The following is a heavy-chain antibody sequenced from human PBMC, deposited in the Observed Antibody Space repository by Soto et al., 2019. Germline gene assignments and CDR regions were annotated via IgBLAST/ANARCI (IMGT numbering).Heavy chain of an antibody. V-gene: IGHV3-30*18. J-gene: IGHJ4*02. CDR3: AKDWGLDWLLQDRFDE. CDR1: GFSFSTYG. Sequence: PGGSLRLSCAASGFSFSTYGMHWVRQAPGKGLEWVAVISSDGNNKEYGDSAKGRFTISRDNSKNTLYLQMNNLRAEDTAVYYCAKDWGLDWLLQDRFDEWGQGTLVTVSS. CDR2: ISSDGNNK. D-gene: IGHD3-9*01.